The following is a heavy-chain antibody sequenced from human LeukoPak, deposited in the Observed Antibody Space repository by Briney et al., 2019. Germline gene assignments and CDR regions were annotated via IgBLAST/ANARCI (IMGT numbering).Heavy chain of an antibody. CDR1: GGSFSGYY. J-gene: IGHJ4*02. V-gene: IGHV4-34*01. Sequence: SETLSLTCAVYGGSFSGYYWSWIRQPPGKGLEWIGEINHSGSTNYNPSLKSRVTISVDTSKNQFSLKLSSVTAADTAVYYCARDLLADWGQGTLVTVSS. CDR3: ARDLLAD. CDR2: INHSGST. D-gene: IGHD1-26*01.